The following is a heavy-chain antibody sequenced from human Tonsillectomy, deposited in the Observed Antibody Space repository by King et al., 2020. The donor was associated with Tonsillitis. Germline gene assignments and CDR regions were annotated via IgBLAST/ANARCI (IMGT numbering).Heavy chain of an antibody. V-gene: IGHV3-43*01. J-gene: IGHJ6*02. CDR1: GFTFDDYT. Sequence: EVQLVESGGVVVQPGGSLRLSCAASGFTFDDYTMHWVRQAPGKGLEWVSLITWDGGSTYYGDSVKGRFTISRDNSKNSLYLQMNSLRTEDTALYYCAKDINSYYDLWSGNVGGMDVWGQGTTVTVSS. CDR2: ITWDGGST. D-gene: IGHD3-3*01. CDR3: AKDINSYYDLWSGNVGGMDV.